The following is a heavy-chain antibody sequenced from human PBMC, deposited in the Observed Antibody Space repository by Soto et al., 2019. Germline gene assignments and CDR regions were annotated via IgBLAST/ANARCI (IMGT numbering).Heavy chain of an antibody. CDR3: ARVHVMVVAGSTFDY. Sequence: SETLSLTCTVSGGSISSGGYYWSWIRQPPGKGPEWIASIYHGGTTSYNPSLKSRITISVDTSNNQFSLKLTSVTAADTAVYYCARVHVMVVAGSTFDYWGHGTLVTVSS. D-gene: IGHD6-19*01. J-gene: IGHJ4*01. CDR1: GGSISSGGYY. V-gene: IGHV4-39*07. CDR2: IYHGGTT.